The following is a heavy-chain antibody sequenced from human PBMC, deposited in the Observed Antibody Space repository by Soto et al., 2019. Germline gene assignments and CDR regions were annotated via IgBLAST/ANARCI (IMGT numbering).Heavy chain of an antibody. Sequence: WETLSLTCIVSSGSISSSSYYWGWIRQPPGKGLEWIGSIYYSGSTYYNPSLKSRVTISVDTSKNQFSLKLSSVTAADTAVFYCARHRARNWFDPWGQGTLVTVSS. CDR3: ARHRARNWFDP. CDR2: IYYSGST. CDR1: SGSISSSSYY. J-gene: IGHJ5*02. D-gene: IGHD6-6*01. V-gene: IGHV4-39*01.